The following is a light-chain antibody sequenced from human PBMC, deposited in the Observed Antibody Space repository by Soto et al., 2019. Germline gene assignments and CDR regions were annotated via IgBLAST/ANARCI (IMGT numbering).Light chain of an antibody. CDR3: QHYNAYYMYT. CDR1: QNINNW. V-gene: IGKV1-5*01. CDR2: DAS. J-gene: IGKJ2*01. Sequence: DIQMTQSPSTLSASVGDRVTITCRASQNINNWFAWFQQKPGEAPKLLVYDASTLESGVPSRFSGSGSGTEFTLTISSLQPDDYATYSCQHYNAYYMYTFVQGAKVGIK.